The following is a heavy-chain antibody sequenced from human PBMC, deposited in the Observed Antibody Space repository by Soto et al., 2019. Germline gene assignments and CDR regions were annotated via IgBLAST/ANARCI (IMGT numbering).Heavy chain of an antibody. J-gene: IGHJ6*03. Sequence: EVQLLESGGGLVQPGGSLRLSCAASGLTFSNYAMSWVRQAPGKGLEWVSGISGSGGSTYYANSVKGRFTISRDNSKNTRYLQVNSLRAEDTAVYYCAKDRGYYYYMDVWGKGTTVTVSS. CDR2: ISGSGGST. V-gene: IGHV3-23*01. CDR3: AKDRGYYYYMDV. CDR1: GLTFSNYA.